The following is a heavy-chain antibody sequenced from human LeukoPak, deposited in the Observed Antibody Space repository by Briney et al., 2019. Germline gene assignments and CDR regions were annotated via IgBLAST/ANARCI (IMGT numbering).Heavy chain of an antibody. CDR3: ARTAGSQAGHFQH. CDR1: GGSFSGYY. V-gene: IGHV4-39*07. CDR2: IHYSGST. J-gene: IGHJ1*01. D-gene: IGHD1-1*01. Sequence: PSETLSLTCVVSGGSFSGYYWGWIRQPPGKGLEWIGSIHYSGSTYYNPSLKSRVTISVDTSKNQFSLKLSSVTAADTAVYYCARTAGSQAGHFQHWGQGTLVTVSS.